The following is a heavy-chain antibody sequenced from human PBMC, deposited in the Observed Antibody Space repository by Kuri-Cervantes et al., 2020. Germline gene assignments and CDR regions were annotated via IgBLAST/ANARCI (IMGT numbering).Heavy chain of an antibody. Sequence: GGSLRLSCVVSGFIFSYYKMYWVRQAPGKGLEWVAAISNDGSNKSYADSVKGRFTIFRDNPKNTLFLEMNSLRAEDTAVYYCATGGGGYFLYWGQGTLVTVSS. V-gene: IGHV3-30*16. J-gene: IGHJ4*02. CDR2: ISNDGSNK. CDR1: GFIFSYYK. CDR3: ATGGGGYFLY. D-gene: IGHD2-21*01.